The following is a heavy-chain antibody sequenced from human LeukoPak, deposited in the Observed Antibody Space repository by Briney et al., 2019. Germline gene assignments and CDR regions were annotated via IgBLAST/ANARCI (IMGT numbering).Heavy chain of an antibody. J-gene: IGHJ3*02. V-gene: IGHV4-59*01. CDR3: ARGDDSSGYDYEGAVDI. CDR1: GGSISSYY. Sequence: PSETLSLTWTVSGGSISSYYWSWIRQPPGKGLEWIGYIYYSGSTNYNPSLKSRVTISVDTSKNQFSLKLSSVTAADTAVYYCARGDDSSGYDYEGAVDIWGQGTMVTVSS. CDR2: IYYSGST. D-gene: IGHD3-22*01.